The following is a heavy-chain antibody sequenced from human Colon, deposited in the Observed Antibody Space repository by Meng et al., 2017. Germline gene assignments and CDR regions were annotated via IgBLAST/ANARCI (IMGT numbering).Heavy chain of an antibody. CDR1: GASITTRNW. CDR3: ARGGDWGFDY. Sequence: QWPLQESGPGLVKPSETLSLTCAVSGASITTRNWWNGVRQAPGKGLEWIGDVFHTGGTSYNPSLESRLTISVDRSKNQFYLNLRSVTAADTATYYCARGGDWGFDYWGPGTLVTVSS. D-gene: IGHD3-16*01. J-gene: IGHJ4*02. V-gene: IGHV4-4*02. CDR2: VFHTGGT.